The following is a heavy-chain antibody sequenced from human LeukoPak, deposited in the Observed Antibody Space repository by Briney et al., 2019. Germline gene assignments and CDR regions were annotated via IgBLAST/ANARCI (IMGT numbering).Heavy chain of an antibody. D-gene: IGHD2-8*01. J-gene: IGHJ3*02. CDR2: IYYSGST. Sequence: SETLSLTCTVSGGSISSGDYYWSWIRQPPGKGLEWIGYIYYSGSTYYNPSLESRVTISVDTSKNQFSLKLSSVTAADTAVYYCASRRYCTNGVCKLDAFDIWGQGTMVTVSS. V-gene: IGHV4-30-4*01. CDR3: ASRRYCTNGVCKLDAFDI. CDR1: GGSISSGDYY.